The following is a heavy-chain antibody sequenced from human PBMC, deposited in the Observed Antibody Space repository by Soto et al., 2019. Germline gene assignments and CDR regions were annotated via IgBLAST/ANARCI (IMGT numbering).Heavy chain of an antibody. CDR1: GFTFNTFE. J-gene: IGHJ5*01. Sequence: EVQLLESGGGLVQPGGSLRLSCAASGFTFNTFEMSWVRQAPGRGLEWVSFISDEGSRTYYADAVKGRFTISRDNSKYTLYLQMNSLTVEDTAVYACVKGGWLDFWGQGTLVTVSS. CDR3: VKGGWLDF. D-gene: IGHD3-16*01. CDR2: ISDEGSRT. V-gene: IGHV3-23*01.